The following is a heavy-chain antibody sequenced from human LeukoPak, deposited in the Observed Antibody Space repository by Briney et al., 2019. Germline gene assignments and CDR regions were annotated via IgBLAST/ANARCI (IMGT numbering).Heavy chain of an antibody. D-gene: IGHD4-17*01. CDR3: ARYTDYGDYGDFDY. V-gene: IGHV4-39*07. J-gene: IGHJ4*02. CDR2: IYYSGST. CDR1: GGSISSSSYY. Sequence: KASETLSLTCTVSGGSISSSSYYWGWIRQPPGKGLEWIGSIYYSGSTYYNPSLKSRVTISVDTSKNQFSLKLSSVTAADTAVYYCARYTDYGDYGDFDYWGQGTLVTVSS.